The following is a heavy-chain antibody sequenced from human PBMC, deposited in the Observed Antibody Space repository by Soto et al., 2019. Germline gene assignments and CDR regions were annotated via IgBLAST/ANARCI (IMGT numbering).Heavy chain of an antibody. Sequence: EVQLVESGGGLVQPGGSLRLSCAASGFTLSSYNMNWVRQAPGKGLEWVSYISGSSDTIYYADSVKGRFTISRDNAKNSLYLQMDSLRDEDTAVYYCARDHGGSTWFVGIYYYVGVDVWGQGTTVPVSS. J-gene: IGHJ6*02. CDR2: ISGSSDTI. D-gene: IGHD6-13*01. CDR1: GFTLSSYN. V-gene: IGHV3-48*02. CDR3: ARDHGGSTWFVGIYYYVGVDV.